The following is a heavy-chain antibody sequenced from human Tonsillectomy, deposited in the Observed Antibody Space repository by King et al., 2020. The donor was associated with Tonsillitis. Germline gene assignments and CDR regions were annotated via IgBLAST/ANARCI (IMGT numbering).Heavy chain of an antibody. V-gene: IGHV3-30-3*01. J-gene: IGHJ5*02. D-gene: IGHD6-13*01. Sequence: QLVQSGGGVVQPGRSLRLSCAASGFTFSSYAMHWVRQPPGKGLEWVAVISYDGSNTYYADSVKGRLTISRDNSKNTLFLRINSLRAEDTAVYFCARDNLEAAGIHWFDPWGQGTLVTVSS. CDR2: ISYDGSNT. CDR3: ARDNLEAAGIHWFDP. CDR1: GFTFSSYA.